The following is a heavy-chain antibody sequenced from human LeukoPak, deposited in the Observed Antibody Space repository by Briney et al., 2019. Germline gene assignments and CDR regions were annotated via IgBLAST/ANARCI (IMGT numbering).Heavy chain of an antibody. CDR2: IYHSGST. Sequence: GSLRLSCAASRFTFTTYAMSWVRQPPGKGLEWIGEIYHSGSTNYNPSLKSRVTISVDKSKNQFSLKLSSVTAADTAVYYCARIRSSWQHDYWGQGTLVTVSS. J-gene: IGHJ4*02. D-gene: IGHD6-13*01. CDR3: ARIRSSWQHDY. V-gene: IGHV4-4*02. CDR1: RFTFTTYAM.